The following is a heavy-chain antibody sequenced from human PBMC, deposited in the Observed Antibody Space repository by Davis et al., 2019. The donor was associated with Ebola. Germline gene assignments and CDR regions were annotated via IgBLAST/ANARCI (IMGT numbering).Heavy chain of an antibody. CDR2: IRSKANSYAT. Sequence: PGGSLRLSCAASGFTFSGSAMHWVRQASGKGLEWVGRIRSKANSYATAYAASVKGRFTISRDDSKNTAYLQMNSLKTEDTAVYYCTTALDVGMDVWGQGTTVTVSS. CDR1: GFTFSGSA. J-gene: IGHJ6*02. CDR3: TTALDVGMDV. V-gene: IGHV3-73*01. D-gene: IGHD3-16*02.